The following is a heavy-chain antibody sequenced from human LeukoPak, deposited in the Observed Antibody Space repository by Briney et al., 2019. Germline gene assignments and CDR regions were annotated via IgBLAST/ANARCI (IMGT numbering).Heavy chain of an antibody. CDR1: GFTFRKYW. J-gene: IGHJ4*02. Sequence: GWSLRLSCAASGFTFRKYWMTWVGQAPGKGLEWVANINDDGSEQYYVDSVKGRFTISRDNGKNSVYMQMNSLRAEDTAVYYCVRDIGYKAFDYWGQGTLVTVSS. D-gene: IGHD5-24*01. CDR3: VRDIGYKAFDY. V-gene: IGHV3-7*05. CDR2: INDDGSEQ.